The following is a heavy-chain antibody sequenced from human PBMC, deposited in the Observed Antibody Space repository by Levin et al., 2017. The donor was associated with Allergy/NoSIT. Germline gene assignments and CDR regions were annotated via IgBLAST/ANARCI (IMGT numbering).Heavy chain of an antibody. J-gene: IGHJ6*02. CDR1: TFVFSDYT. D-gene: IGHD3-9*01. CDR3: ARGLKILTTGSIYHNAMDA. Sequence: PGGSLRLSCAASTFVFSDYTMNWVRQAPGKGLEWVASITRRSTYIYYADSVKGRFTISRDNAENSVSLQMNSLRAEDTAVYYCARGLKILTTGSIYHNAMDAWGRGTTVTVSS. CDR2: ITRRSTYI. V-gene: IGHV3-21*06.